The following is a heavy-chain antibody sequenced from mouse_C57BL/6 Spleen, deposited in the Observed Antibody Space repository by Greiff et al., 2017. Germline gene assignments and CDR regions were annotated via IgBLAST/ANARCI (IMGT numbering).Heavy chain of an antibody. D-gene: IGHD1-1*01. CDR1: GYSFTRYY. CDR2: IYPGSGNT. V-gene: IGHV1-66*01. J-gene: IGHJ4*01. Sequence: QVQLQQSGPELVKPGASVKISCKASGYSFTRYYIHWVKQRPGQGLEWIGWIYPGSGNTKYNEKFKGKATLTADTSSSTAYMQLSSLTSEDSAVYYCARGGSSQGYYAMDYWGKGTSVTVSS. CDR3: ARGGSSQGYYAMDY.